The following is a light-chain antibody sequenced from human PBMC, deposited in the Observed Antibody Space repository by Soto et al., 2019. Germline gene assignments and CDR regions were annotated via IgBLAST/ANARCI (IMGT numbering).Light chain of an antibody. Sequence: EMVLTQAPGTMPLSPGERATLSCRASQSVSSNSLAWYQQKLGQAPRLLLDAASSRATGIPDRFTGSGSGTDFTRTISRLELEDFAVYYGQYYGASPPFTFGPGTKVDIK. CDR3: QYYGASPPFT. CDR1: QSVSSNS. V-gene: IGKV3-20*01. J-gene: IGKJ3*01. CDR2: AAS.